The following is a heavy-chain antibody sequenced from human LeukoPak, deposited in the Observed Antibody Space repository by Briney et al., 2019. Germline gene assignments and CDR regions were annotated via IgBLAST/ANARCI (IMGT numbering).Heavy chain of an antibody. J-gene: IGHJ4*02. D-gene: IGHD6-19*01. Sequence: PSETLSLTCAVSGYSISSGYYWGWIRQPPGKGLEWIGSIYHSGSTYYNPSLKSRVTISVDTSKNQFSLKLSSVTAADTAVYYRARGISGWYEFDYWGQGTLVTVSS. CDR1: GYSISSGYY. CDR3: ARGISGWYEFDY. CDR2: IYHSGST. V-gene: IGHV4-38-2*01.